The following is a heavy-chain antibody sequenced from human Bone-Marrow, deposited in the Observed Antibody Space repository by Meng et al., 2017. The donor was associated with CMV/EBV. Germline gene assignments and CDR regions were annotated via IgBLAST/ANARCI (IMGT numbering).Heavy chain of an antibody. J-gene: IGHJ4*02. CDR3: ARGFLQNYYDSSGYFDY. Sequence: SSSGGYYWSWIRQHPGKGLEWIGYIYYSGSTYYNPSLKSRVTISVDTSKNQFSLKLSSVTAADTAVYYCARGFLQNYYDSSGYFDYWGQGTLVTVSS. CDR2: IYYSGST. D-gene: IGHD3-22*01. V-gene: IGHV4-31*02. CDR1: SSSGGYY.